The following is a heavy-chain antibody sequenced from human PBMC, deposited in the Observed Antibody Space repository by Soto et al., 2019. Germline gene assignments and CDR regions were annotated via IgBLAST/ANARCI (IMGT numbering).Heavy chain of an antibody. CDR2: IHNSGST. J-gene: IGHJ6*02. CDR3: ARDNTGMDV. Sequence: SETLSLTCTVSGVTIISYYWSWMRQPPGKGLEWIGYIHNSGSTNYNPSLKGRVTISVDTSKNQFSLKLNSVTAADTAVYYCARDNTGMDVWGQGTTVTVSS. V-gene: IGHV4-59*01. CDR1: GVTIISYY.